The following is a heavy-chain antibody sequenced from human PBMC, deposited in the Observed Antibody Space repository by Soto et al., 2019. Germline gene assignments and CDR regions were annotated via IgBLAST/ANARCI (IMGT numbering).Heavy chain of an antibody. CDR1: GFTFSSYA. CDR3: AKEGGITIFGVVPNSDYGMDV. Sequence: PGGSLRLSCAASGFTFSSYAMSWVRQAPGKGLEWVSVISDIGGTTYYADSVKGRFTISRDSSKNTLYLQMNSLRAEDTAVYYCAKEGGITIFGVVPNSDYGMDVWGQGTTVTVSS. D-gene: IGHD3-3*01. J-gene: IGHJ6*02. CDR2: ISDIGGTT. V-gene: IGHV3-23*01.